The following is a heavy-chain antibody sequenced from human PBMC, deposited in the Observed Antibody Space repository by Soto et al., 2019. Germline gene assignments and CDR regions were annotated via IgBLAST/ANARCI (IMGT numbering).Heavy chain of an antibody. V-gene: IGHV5-51*01. D-gene: IGHD3-22*01. CDR1: GYSFTSAW. J-gene: IGHJ5*02. CDR2: FFPTDSDT. CDR3: ARKDKSGYFNWFDP. Sequence: SLKISXRXSGYSFTSAWIGRVSQMHGXVREXXGIFFPTDSDTRYSPSFQGQVTISADRSTSTVFLQWASLKASDTAVYFCARKDKSGYFNWFDPWGQGTLVTVSS.